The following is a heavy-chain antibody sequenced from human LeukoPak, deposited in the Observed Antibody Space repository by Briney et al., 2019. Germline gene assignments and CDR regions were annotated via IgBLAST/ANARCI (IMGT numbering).Heavy chain of an antibody. D-gene: IGHD3-10*01. CDR3: AIQGGSGSYYNVGSIYFDY. V-gene: IGHV5-51*01. CDR2: IYPGDSDT. CDR1: GYSFTSYW. J-gene: IGHJ4*02. Sequence: GESLKISCKSSGYSFTSYWVGWVRQMPGKGLEWMGIIYPGDSDTRYSPSFQGQVTISADKSISTAYLQWSSLKASDTAMYYCAIQGGSGSYYNVGSIYFDYWGQGTLVTVSS.